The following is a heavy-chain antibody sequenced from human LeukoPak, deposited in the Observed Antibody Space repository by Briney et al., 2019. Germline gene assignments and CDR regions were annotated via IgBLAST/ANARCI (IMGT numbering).Heavy chain of an antibody. Sequence: ASVKVSCKASGYTFTSYAIQWVRQAPGQRLEWMGWINAGNGNTKYSQKFQGRVTITRDTSASTAYMELSSLRSEDTAVYYCARGPLGRNGDYFDYWGQGTLVTVSP. CDR1: GYTFTSYA. D-gene: IGHD7-27*01. CDR2: INAGNGNT. CDR3: ARGPLGRNGDYFDY. V-gene: IGHV1-3*01. J-gene: IGHJ4*02.